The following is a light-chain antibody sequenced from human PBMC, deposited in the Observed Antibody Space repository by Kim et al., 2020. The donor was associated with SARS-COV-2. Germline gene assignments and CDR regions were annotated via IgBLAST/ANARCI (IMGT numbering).Light chain of an antibody. V-gene: IGLV3-1*01. CDR2: QDI. J-gene: IGLJ3*02. Sequence: VSPGQTAIITCSGDGLVDRYTFLFQQKPGHSPVLVIYQDIKRTSGIPERFSGSNSGNTATLTISGTQAMDEADYYCQTWDSGTAVVFGGGTQLTVL. CDR3: QTWDSGTAVV. CDR1: GLVDRY.